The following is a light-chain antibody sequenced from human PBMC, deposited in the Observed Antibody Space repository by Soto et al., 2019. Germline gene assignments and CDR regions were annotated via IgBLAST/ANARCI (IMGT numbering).Light chain of an antibody. CDR1: QIVISSY. CDR2: GAS. V-gene: IGKV3-20*01. J-gene: IGKJ1*01. CDR3: QPFGGSLTWT. Sequence: EVVLTQSSGSLSLSPGERATLSCRASQIVISSYLAWYQQRPGQAPRLXXYGASSRANGIPDRFSGSGSGTDLTLTISRLEPEGCSVYDGQPFGGSLTWTFCQGTKVDIK.